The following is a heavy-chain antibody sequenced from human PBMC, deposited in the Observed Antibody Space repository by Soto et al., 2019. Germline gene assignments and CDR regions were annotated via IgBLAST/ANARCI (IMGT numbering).Heavy chain of an antibody. V-gene: IGHV1-2*04. CDR2: INPNGGGT. D-gene: IGHD3-3*01. CDR3: ARVATIFGVVPDY. J-gene: IGHJ4*02. CDR1: GYTLTELS. Sequence: ASVKVSCKVSGYTLTELSMHWVRQAPGKGLEWMGWINPNGGGTNYAQKFQDWVTMTRDTSISTAYMELSRLKSDDTAVYYCARVATIFGVVPDYWGQGTLVTAPQ.